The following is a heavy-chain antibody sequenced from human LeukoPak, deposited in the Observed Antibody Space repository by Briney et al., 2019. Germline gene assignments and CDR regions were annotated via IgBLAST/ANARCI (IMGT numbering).Heavy chain of an antibody. Sequence: GSLGLSCAASGFTFSSYWMSWVRQAPGKGLEWVANIKQDGSEKYYVDSVKGRFTISKDNAKNTVYLQMNSLRAEDTAVYYCVSFYETYWGRGTLVTVSS. J-gene: IGHJ4*02. D-gene: IGHD2/OR15-2a*01. CDR1: GFTFSSYW. V-gene: IGHV3-7*01. CDR3: VSFYETY. CDR2: IKQDGSEK.